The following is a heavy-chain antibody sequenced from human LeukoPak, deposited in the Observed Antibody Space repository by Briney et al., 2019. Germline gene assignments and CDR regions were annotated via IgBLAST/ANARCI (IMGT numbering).Heavy chain of an antibody. J-gene: IGHJ5*02. CDR2: INHSGST. CDR1: GGSFSGCY. Sequence: PSETLSLTCAVHGGSFSGCYWSWIRQPPGKGLEWIGEINHSGSTNYNPSLKSRVTISVDTSKNQFSLKLSSVTAADTAVYYCARGGETGNWFDPWGQGTLVTVSS. CDR3: ARGGETGNWFDP. D-gene: IGHD3-10*01. V-gene: IGHV4-34*01.